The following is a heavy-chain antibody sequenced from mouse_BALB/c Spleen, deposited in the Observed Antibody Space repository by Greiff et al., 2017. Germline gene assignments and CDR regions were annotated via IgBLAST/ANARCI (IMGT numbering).Heavy chain of an antibody. CDR3: ARDYYGSSWQLGY. V-gene: IGHV1-18*01. D-gene: IGHD1-1*01. CDR2: INPYNGGT. J-gene: IGHJ2*01. Sequence: VQLKESGPELVKPGASMKISCKASGYSFTGYTMNWVKQSHGKNLEWIGLINPYNGGTSYNQKFKGKATLTVDKSSSTAYMELLSLTSEDSAVYYCARDYYGSSWQLGYWGQGTTLTVSS. CDR1: GYSFTGYT.